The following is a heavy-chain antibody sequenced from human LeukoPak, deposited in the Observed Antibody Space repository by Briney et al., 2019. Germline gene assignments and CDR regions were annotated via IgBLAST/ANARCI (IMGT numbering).Heavy chain of an antibody. CDR1: GYTFTSYD. V-gene: IGHV1-8*01. CDR2: MNPNSGNT. J-gene: IGHJ6*02. D-gene: IGHD3-10*01. CDR3: ASSYGSGSYYNKLPYYYYYYGMDV. Sequence: ASVKVSCKASGYTFTSYDINWVRQATGQGLEWMGWMNPNSGNTGYAQKFQGRVTMTRNTSISTAYMELSSLRSEDTAVYYCASSYGSGSYYNKLPYYYYYYGMDVWGQGTTVTASS.